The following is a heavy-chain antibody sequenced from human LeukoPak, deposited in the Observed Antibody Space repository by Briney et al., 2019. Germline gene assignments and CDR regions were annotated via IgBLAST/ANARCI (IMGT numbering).Heavy chain of an antibody. CDR3: ARAVTYYYDSSGYPTLDY. J-gene: IGHJ4*02. CDR2: IYYSGST. Sequence: PSETLSLTCSVSGGSISSYYWSWIRQPPGGGLEWIGYIYYSGSTNYNPSLKSRVTISVDMSKNQFSLKLSSVTAADTAVYYCARAVTYYYDSSGYPTLDYWGQGTLVTVSS. CDR1: GGSISSYY. D-gene: IGHD3-22*01. V-gene: IGHV4-59*08.